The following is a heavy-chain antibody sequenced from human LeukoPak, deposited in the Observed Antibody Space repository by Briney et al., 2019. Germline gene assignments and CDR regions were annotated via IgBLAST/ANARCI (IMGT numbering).Heavy chain of an antibody. J-gene: IGHJ4*02. CDR3: AKGRRDCTNGVCFIGYYFDY. V-gene: IGHV3-23*01. CDR2: ISGSGGST. D-gene: IGHD2-8*01. Sequence: PGGSLRLSCAASGFTFSSYAMSWVRQAPGKGLEWVSAISGSGGSTYYADSVKGRFTISRDNSKNTLYLQMNSLRAEDTAVYYCAKGRRDCTNGVCFIGYYFDYWGQGTLVTVSS. CDR1: GFTFSSYA.